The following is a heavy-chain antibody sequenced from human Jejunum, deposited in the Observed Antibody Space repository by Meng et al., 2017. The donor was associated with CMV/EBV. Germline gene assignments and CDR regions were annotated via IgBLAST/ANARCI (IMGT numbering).Heavy chain of an antibody. CDR3: AFLVDTATLSRDH. J-gene: IGHJ4*02. CDR2: IVPMVGRQ. D-gene: IGHD5-18*01. V-gene: IGHV1-69*04. CDR1: GYTFNAYG. Sequence: GYTFNAYGISWVRQAPGQGLEWMGRIVPMVGRQTYAQKFQGRVTISADKVTSTAYLEVTSLTSEDTAVYFCAFLVDTATLSRDHWGQGTLVTVSS.